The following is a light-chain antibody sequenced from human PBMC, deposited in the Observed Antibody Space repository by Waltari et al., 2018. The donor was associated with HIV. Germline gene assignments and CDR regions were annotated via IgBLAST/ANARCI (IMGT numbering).Light chain of an antibody. V-gene: IGLV2-23*02. J-gene: IGLJ2*01. CDR2: EVT. Sequence: QSALTQPASVSGSPGQSITIPSTGTSSDVGGYNFVSWYHQHPGKAPKLIIYEVTKRPSGVPNRFAGSKSGNTASLTISGLQTEDEADYYCCSYAGSRSVVFGGGTMLTVL. CDR1: SSDVGGYNF. CDR3: CSYAGSRSVV.